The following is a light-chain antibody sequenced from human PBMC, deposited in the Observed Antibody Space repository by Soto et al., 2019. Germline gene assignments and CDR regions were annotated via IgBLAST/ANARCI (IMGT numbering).Light chain of an antibody. CDR2: AAS. J-gene: IGKJ1*01. V-gene: IGKV1-8*01. CDR3: QQYYSYPPWT. CDR1: QGISSY. Sequence: AIRMTQSPSSFSASTGDRVTITCRASQGISSYLAWYQQKPGKAPKLLIYAASTLQSGVPSRFSGSGSGTDFTLTISCLQSEDFATYYCQQYYSYPPWTFGQGTMVDIK.